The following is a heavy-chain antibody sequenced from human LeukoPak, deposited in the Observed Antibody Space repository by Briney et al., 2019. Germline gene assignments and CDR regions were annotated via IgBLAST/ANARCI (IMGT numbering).Heavy chain of an antibody. V-gene: IGHV3-21*01. CDR3: ARDWSGDGYNSGFDY. Sequence: GGSLRLSCAASGFTFSSYSMNWVRQAPGKGLEWVSSISSSSSYIYYADSVKGRFTISRDNAKNSLYLQMNSLRAEDTAVYYCARDWSGDGYNSGFDYWGQGTLVTVSS. CDR1: GFTFSSYS. D-gene: IGHD5-24*01. CDR2: ISSSSSYI. J-gene: IGHJ4*02.